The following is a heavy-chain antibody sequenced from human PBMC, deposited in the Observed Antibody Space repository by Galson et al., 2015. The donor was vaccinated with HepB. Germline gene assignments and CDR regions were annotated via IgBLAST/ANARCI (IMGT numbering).Heavy chain of an antibody. Sequence: SCKASGYTFTSYDINWVRQATGQGLEWMGWMNPNSGNTGYAQKFQGRVTMTRNTSISTAYMELSSLRSEDTAVYYCARAGIFTYAFDIWGQGTMVTVSS. CDR3: ARAGIFTYAFDI. V-gene: IGHV1-8*01. J-gene: IGHJ3*02. CDR1: GYTFTSYD. CDR2: MNPNSGNT. D-gene: IGHD3-3*01.